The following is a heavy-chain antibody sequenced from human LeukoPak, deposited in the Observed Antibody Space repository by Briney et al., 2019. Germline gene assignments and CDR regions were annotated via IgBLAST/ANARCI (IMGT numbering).Heavy chain of an antibody. CDR1: GYSFTGYY. J-gene: IGHJ4*02. CDR2: INPNSGDT. Sequence: ASVKVSCKASGYSFTGYYIHWVRQAPGQGLECMGWINPNSGDTNYAQKFQGRVTMTMDTSISTAYMELSRLRSDDTAIYYCARVSSFDWLYYFDYWGQGTLVTVSS. V-gene: IGHV1-2*02. D-gene: IGHD3-9*01. CDR3: ARVSSFDWLYYFDY.